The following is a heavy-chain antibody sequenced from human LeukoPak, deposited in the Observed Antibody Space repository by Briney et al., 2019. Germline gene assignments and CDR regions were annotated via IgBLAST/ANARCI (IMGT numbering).Heavy chain of an antibody. D-gene: IGHD4-17*01. J-gene: IGHJ4*02. CDR1: GGSISSGGYY. Sequence: SETLSLTCTVSGGSISSGGYYWSWIRQHPGKSLEWIGHIYYSGSTYYNPSLKSRVTISLDTSKNQFYLRLNSVTAADTAVYYCASRGLTTVTGPIDYWGQGTLVTVSS. V-gene: IGHV4-31*03. CDR3: ASRGLTTVTGPIDY. CDR2: IYYSGST.